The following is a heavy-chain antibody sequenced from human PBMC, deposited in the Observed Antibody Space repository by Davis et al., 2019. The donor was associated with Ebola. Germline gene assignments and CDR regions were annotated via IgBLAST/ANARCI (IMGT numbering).Heavy chain of an antibody. V-gene: IGHV5-51*01. Sequence: GSLSLSCKGSGYAFTSSWIAWVRLLPAQGLEWMGIIFPDDSDATYSPSFQGQVTFSVDKSIRTAYLHWNGLKASDTATYYCARQGTTSWDSWGQGTLVTVSS. CDR1: GYAFTSSW. D-gene: IGHD2-2*01. CDR3: ARQGTTSWDS. CDR2: IFPDDSDA. J-gene: IGHJ4*02.